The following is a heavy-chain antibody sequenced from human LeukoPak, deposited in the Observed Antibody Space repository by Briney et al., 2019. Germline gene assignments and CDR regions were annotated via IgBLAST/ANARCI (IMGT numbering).Heavy chain of an antibody. J-gene: IGHJ4*02. D-gene: IGHD3-16*01. Sequence: SETLSLTCTVSGGSISSYYWSWIRQPPGKGLEWIGYIYYSGSTNYNPSLKSRVTISVDTSKNQFSLKLSSVTAADTAVYYCARGVGYDYVWGSYSEGYYFDYWGQGTLVTVSS. CDR2: IYYSGST. V-gene: IGHV4-59*01. CDR1: GGSISSYY. CDR3: ARGVGYDYVWGSYSEGYYFDY.